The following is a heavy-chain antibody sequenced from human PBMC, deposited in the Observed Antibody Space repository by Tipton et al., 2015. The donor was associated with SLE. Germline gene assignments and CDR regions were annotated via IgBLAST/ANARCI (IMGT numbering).Heavy chain of an antibody. Sequence: SLRLSCAASGFTFSSYAMSWVRQAPGRGLEWVSSISSSSSYIYYADSVKGRFTISRDNAKNSLYLQMNSLRAEDTAVYYCARVPHPYSSGWYYFDYWGQGTLVTVSS. V-gene: IGHV3-21*01. D-gene: IGHD6-19*01. J-gene: IGHJ4*02. CDR3: ARVPHPYSSGWYYFDY. CDR2: ISSSSSYI. CDR1: GFTFSSYA.